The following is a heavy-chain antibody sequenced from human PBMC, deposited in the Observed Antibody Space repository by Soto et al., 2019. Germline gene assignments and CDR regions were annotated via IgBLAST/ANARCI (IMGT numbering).Heavy chain of an antibody. Sequence: SETLSLTCTVSGGSVSSGSYYWSWIRQPPGKGLEWIGYIYYSGSTNYNPSLKSRVTISVDTSKNQFSLKLSSVTAADTAVYYCARDRRTLDGYPKYYFDYWGQGTLVTVSS. V-gene: IGHV4-61*01. J-gene: IGHJ4*02. CDR3: ARDRRTLDGYPKYYFDY. CDR1: GGSVSSGSYY. D-gene: IGHD2-21*02. CDR2: IYYSGST.